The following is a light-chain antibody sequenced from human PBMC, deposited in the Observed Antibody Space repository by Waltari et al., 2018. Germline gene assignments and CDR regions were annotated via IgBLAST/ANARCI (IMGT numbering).Light chain of an antibody. CDR3: QQYYNWPPGLT. CDR2: GAF. J-gene: IGKJ4*01. CDR1: QGVSSS. Sequence: ETVLTQSPATLSVSPGATATLSCRASQGVSSSLAWYQQKPGQAPRLLIYGAFTRATGIPARFSGSGSGTEFTLTINSLQSEDFAVYYCQQYYNWPPGLTFGGGTKVEVK. V-gene: IGKV3D-15*01.